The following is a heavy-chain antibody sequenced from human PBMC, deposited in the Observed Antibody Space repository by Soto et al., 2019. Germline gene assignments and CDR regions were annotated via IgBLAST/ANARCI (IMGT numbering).Heavy chain of an antibody. CDR3: ARAPSAPGDYLDY. J-gene: IGHJ4*02. Sequence: ASVKVSCKASGYTFTNYGISWVRQAPGQGLEWMGWFSAYNGNTDYAQKVQGRVTITTDTCTTTAYMEPRSLRSDDTAVYYCARAPSAPGDYLDYWGQGTLVTVSS. CDR2: FSAYNGNT. CDR1: GYTFTNYG. V-gene: IGHV1-18*04.